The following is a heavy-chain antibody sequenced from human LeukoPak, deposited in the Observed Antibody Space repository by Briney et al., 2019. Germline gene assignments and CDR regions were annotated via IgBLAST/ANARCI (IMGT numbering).Heavy chain of an antibody. CDR1: GFTFSTYG. CDR3: ARDSNGLGLFDY. D-gene: IGHD6-19*01. J-gene: IGHJ4*02. Sequence: GGSLRLSCAASGFTFSTYGLHWVRQAPGKGLEWVAIISYDGKNKYYADSVKGRFTISRDNSKNTLYLQMNSLRAEDTAVYYCARDSNGLGLFDYWGQGTLVTVSS. CDR2: ISYDGKNK. V-gene: IGHV3-30*04.